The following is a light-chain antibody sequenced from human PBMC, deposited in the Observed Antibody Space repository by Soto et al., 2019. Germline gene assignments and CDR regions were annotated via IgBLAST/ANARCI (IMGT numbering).Light chain of an antibody. CDR2: CAS. CDR3: QQHNTWPPLT. Sequence: EIVLTHSPATLSLSPGERVTLSCSASQSVRSNLAWYQQKPVHPPRLVVYCASTRATGRTASFSGSGSATDFFLPISSLQSEEFFVVYCQQHNTWPPLTFGQGTRVEIK. V-gene: IGKV3-15*01. J-gene: IGKJ5*01. CDR1: QSVRSN.